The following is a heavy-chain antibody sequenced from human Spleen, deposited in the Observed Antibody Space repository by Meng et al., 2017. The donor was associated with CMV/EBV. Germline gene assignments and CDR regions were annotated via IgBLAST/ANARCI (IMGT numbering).Heavy chain of an antibody. CDR1: GFTFSNYA. CDR3: AKDSTYSA. D-gene: IGHD6-13*01. J-gene: IGHJ5*02. CDR2: IYAGGRNA. Sequence: LRLSCPTSGFTFSNYAINWVRQAPGKGLEWVAIIYAGGRNAYYADSVKGRFTIFRDSSKNTVYLEMNSLRAEDTALYYCAKDSTYSAWGQGTLVTVSS. V-gene: IGHV3-23*03.